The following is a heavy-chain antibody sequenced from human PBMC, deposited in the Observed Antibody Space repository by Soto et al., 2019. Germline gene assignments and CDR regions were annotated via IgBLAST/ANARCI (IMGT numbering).Heavy chain of an antibody. CDR2: ISWNSVSV. CDR3: AKDRGAGYTSSLGLDV. V-gene: IGHV3-9*01. J-gene: IGHJ6*02. D-gene: IGHD6-13*01. Sequence: EAQLVESGGGLVQPGRSLRLPFAASGFIFDDYTMHWVRQVPGKGLEWVSGISWNSVSVKYADSVKGRFTVSRDNAKSFVFLQMNSLRAEDTALYYCAKDRGAGYTSSLGLDVWGQGTTVIVSS. CDR1: GFIFDDYT.